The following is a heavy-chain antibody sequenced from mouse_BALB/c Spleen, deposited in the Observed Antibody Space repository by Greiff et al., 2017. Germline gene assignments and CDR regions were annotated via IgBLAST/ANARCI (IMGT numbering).Heavy chain of an antibody. D-gene: IGHD2-14*01. CDR3: AREDYRYSFAY. V-gene: IGHV7-3*02. J-gene: IGHJ3*01. CDR1: GFTFTDYY. Sequence: EVKVEESGGGLVQPGGSLRLSCATSGFTFTDYYMSWVRQPPGKALEWLGFIRNKANGYTTEYSASVKGRFTISRDNSQSILYLQMNTLRAEDSATYYCAREDYRYSFAYWGQGTLVTVSA. CDR2: IRNKANGYTT.